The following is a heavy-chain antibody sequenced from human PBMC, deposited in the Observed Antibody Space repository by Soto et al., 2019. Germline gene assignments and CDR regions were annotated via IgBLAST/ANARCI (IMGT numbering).Heavy chain of an antibody. V-gene: IGHV3-9*01. CDR1: GFTFDDYA. J-gene: IGHJ6*02. CDR2: ISWNSGRI. D-gene: IGHD3-16*01. Sequence: EMQLVESGGGLVQPGMSLRLSCAASGFTFDDYAMYWVRQVPGKGLEWVSGISWNSGRIGYADSVKGRFPISRDNAKNSLYLQMNSLRPEDTALYYCTKARLWGGDGYNSYYYNAMDVWGQGTTVTVSS. CDR3: TKARLWGGDGYNSYYYNAMDV.